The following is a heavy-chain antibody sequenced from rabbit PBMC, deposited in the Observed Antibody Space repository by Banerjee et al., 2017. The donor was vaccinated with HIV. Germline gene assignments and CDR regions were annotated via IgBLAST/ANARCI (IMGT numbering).Heavy chain of an antibody. CDR3: TRDFTGVIGWNFNL. V-gene: IGHV1S43*01. J-gene: IGHJ4*01. Sequence: QQQLEESGGGLVKPGGTLTLTCKASGFSFSSSYYMCWVRQAPGKGLELIACIYTSSGGTWYASWVNGRFTISRSTSLNTVDLKMTSLTAADTATYFCTRDFTGVIGWNFNLWGQGTLVTVS. CDR1: GFSFSSSYY. CDR2: IYTSSGGT. D-gene: IGHD7-1*01.